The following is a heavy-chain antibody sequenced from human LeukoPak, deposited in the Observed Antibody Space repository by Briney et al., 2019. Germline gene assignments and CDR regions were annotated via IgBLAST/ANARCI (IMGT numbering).Heavy chain of an antibody. J-gene: IGHJ4*02. CDR1: GLTFSNYY. Sequence: GGFLRRSCSVSGLTFSNYYMNWVRQAPEKGLEWVSSISTSSTYIYYADSVKGRFTTSRDNAKNSLYLQMNNLRADDTAVYYCARFDGSGGYGFDYWGQGTLVTVSS. CDR2: ISTSSTYI. CDR3: ARFDGSGGYGFDY. D-gene: IGHD3-22*01. V-gene: IGHV3-21*01.